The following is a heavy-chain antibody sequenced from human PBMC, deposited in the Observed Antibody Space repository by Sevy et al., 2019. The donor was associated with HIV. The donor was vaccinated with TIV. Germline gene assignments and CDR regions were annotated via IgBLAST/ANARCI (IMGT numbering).Heavy chain of an antibody. CDR1: GFTFSSYE. J-gene: IGHJ6*02. D-gene: IGHD3-3*01. CDR2: ISSSGSTI. Sequence: GGSLRLSCAASGFTFSSYEMNWVRQAPGKGLEWVSYISSSGSTIYYADSVKGRFTISRDNAKNSLYLQMNSLRAEDTDVYYCASPKLDYNALLGYDFWSGYYAEKGGYGMDVWGQGTTVTVSS. V-gene: IGHV3-48*03. CDR3: ASPKLDYNALLGYDFWSGYYAEKGGYGMDV.